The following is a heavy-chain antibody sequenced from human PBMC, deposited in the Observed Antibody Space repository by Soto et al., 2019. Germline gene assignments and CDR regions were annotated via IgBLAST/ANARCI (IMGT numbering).Heavy chain of an antibody. CDR1: GGTFSSYA. CDR2: IIPISGTA. J-gene: IGHJ6*02. CDR3: ARAQGSSTSLEIYYYYYYGMDV. V-gene: IGHV1-69*01. D-gene: IGHD2-2*01. Sequence: QVQLVQSGAEVKKPGSSVKVSCKASGGTFSSYAISWVRQAPGQGLEWMGGIIPISGTANYALKFQGRVTITADDSTSTAYMELSSLRSEDTAVYYCARAQGSSTSLEIYYYYYYGMDVWGQGTTVTVSS.